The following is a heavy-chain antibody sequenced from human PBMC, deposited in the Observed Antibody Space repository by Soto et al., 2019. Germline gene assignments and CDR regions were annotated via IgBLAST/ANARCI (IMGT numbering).Heavy chain of an antibody. V-gene: IGHV3-30-3*01. CDR3: GRETYYYGSGSYPH. Sequence: VGSLRLSCAASGFTFSSYAMHWVRQAPGKGLEWVAVISYDGSNKYYADSVKGRFTISRDNSKNTLYLQMNSLRAEDTAVYYCGRETYYYGSGSYPHWGQETLVTGSS. CDR1: GFTFSSYA. D-gene: IGHD3-10*01. J-gene: IGHJ4*02. CDR2: ISYDGSNK.